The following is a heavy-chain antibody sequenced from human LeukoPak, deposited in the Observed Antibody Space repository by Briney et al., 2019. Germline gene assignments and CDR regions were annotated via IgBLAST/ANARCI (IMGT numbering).Heavy chain of an antibody. CDR3: GRSVVLGCCGSTSCSFDY. CDR1: GVSISSYY. V-gene: IGHV4-59*05. D-gene: IGHD2-2*03. J-gene: IGHJ4*02. CDR2: IFYSGST. Sequence: SETLSLTCTVSGVSISSYYWSWIRQPPGKGLEWIGSIFYSGSTYYNPSLKSRVTISADTSKNQIPFMQISVPRADTTVYYCGRSVVLGCCGSTSCSFDYWGQGTLVTVSS.